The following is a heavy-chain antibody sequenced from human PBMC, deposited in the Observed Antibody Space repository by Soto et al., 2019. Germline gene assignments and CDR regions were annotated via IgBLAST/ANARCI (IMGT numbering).Heavy chain of an antibody. J-gene: IGHJ6*02. D-gene: IGHD5-18*01. CDR1: GFTFSSYA. Sequence: PGGSLRLSCAASGFTFSSYAMSWVRQAPGKGLEWVSAISGSGGSTYYADSVKGRFTISRDNSKNTLYLQMNSLRAEDTAVYYCAKDGDKAVAPPYYYGMDVWGQGTTVTVSS. V-gene: IGHV3-23*01. CDR3: AKDGDKAVAPPYYYGMDV. CDR2: ISGSGGST.